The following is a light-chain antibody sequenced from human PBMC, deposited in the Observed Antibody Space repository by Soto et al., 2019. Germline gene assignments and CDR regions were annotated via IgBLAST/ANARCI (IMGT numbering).Light chain of an antibody. CDR2: EVS. V-gene: IGLV2-14*01. J-gene: IGLJ3*02. CDR1: SSDVGGYNY. Sequence: QSALTQPASVSGSPGQSITISCTGTSSDVGGYNYVSWYQQHPGKAPKLMIYEVSNRPSGVSNRFSGSKSGNTASLTISGLQVEDEADYYCSSYTSSSPHWVFGGGTKLTVL. CDR3: SSYTSSSPHWV.